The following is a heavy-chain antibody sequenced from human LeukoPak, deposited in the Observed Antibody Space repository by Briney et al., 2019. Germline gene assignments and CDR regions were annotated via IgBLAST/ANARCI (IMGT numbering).Heavy chain of an antibody. V-gene: IGHV3-23*01. D-gene: IGHD6-19*01. CDR1: GFTINTFT. CDR2: IRGAEGGT. J-gene: IGHJ4*02. CDR3: AKASSSGWSPFDY. Sequence: PGGSLRLSCAASGFTINTFTMNWVRQAPGKGLEWVSTIRGAEGGTYYADSVKGRFTISRDNFENTLYLQMNYLREEDTALYYCAKASSSGWSPFDYWGQGALVTVSS.